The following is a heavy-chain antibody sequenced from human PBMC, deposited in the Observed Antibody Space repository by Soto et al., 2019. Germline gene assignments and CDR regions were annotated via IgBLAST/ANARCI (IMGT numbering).Heavy chain of an antibody. CDR3: ARDLYSYGYPDY. V-gene: IGHV3-30*03. D-gene: IGHD5-18*01. CDR1: GFTFSDYG. J-gene: IGHJ4*02. CDR2: MSYDGSRK. Sequence: GGSLRLSCAASGFTFSDYGIDWIRQAPGKGLEWVAVMSYDGSRKYYADSVKGRFTISRDNSNNTLSLEMNSLRTEDTAVYYCARDLYSYGYPDYWGQGTLVTVSS.